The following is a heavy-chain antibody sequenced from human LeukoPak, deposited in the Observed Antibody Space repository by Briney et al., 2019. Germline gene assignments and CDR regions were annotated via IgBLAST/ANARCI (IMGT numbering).Heavy chain of an antibody. V-gene: IGHV5-51*01. Sequence: GESLQISCRASGYSFTNHWIGWGRQKPGKGLERMGIIYPDDSDNRYSPSFQGKVNISTDQSSNTTSLQWSSLKASDTAIYYCARPRREVAALDYWGQGTLVTVSS. D-gene: IGHD6-6*01. CDR1: GYSFTNHW. J-gene: IGHJ4*02. CDR2: IYPDDSDN. CDR3: ARPRREVAALDY.